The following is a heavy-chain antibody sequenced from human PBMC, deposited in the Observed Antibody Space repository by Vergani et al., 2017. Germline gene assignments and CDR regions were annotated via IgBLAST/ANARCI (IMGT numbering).Heavy chain of an antibody. CDR3: ARLYGRDSGGSKYFDY. V-gene: IGHV5-51*01. Sequence: EVQLVQSGAEVKKPGESLNISCQISGYSFTNYWIGWVRQMPGKGLEWMGIIHPADSDTRYSPSFQGQITISVDKSISTAYLQRSSLRASDSAMYYCARLYGRDSGGSKYFDYWGQGTLVTVSS. D-gene: IGHD5-12*01. CDR1: GYSFTNYW. CDR2: IHPADSDT. J-gene: IGHJ4*02.